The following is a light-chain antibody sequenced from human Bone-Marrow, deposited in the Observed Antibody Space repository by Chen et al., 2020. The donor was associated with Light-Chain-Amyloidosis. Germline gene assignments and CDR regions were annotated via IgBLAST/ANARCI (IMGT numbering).Light chain of an antibody. CDR3: QSYQSSSQWV. CDR2: EDD. V-gene: IGLV6-57*01. CDR1: SGSIATNN. Sequence: FTLSPPHSVSESPGTTAIISCPSSSGSIATNNVQWYQQRPGSSPTTVIYEDDQRPSGVPDRFSGSIDRSSNSASLTISGLKTEDEADYYCQSYQSSSQWVFGGGTKLTVL. J-gene: IGLJ3*02.